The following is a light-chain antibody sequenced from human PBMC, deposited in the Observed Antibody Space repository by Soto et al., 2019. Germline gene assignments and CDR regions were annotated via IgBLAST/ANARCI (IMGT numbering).Light chain of an antibody. V-gene: IGKV3-15*01. J-gene: IGKJ2*01. Sequence: ELVMTQSPATLSVSPGERATLSCRASQSVSSNLAWYQQKPGQAPRLLIYGASTRATGIPARFSGSGSGTDFTLTISSLQSEDFAVYYCQQYNNWPPYTFGQGIKVDIK. CDR1: QSVSSN. CDR2: GAS. CDR3: QQYNNWPPYT.